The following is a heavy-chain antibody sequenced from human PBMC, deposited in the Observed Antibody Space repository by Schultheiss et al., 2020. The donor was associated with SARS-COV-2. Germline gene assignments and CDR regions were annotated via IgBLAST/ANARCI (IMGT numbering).Heavy chain of an antibody. CDR1: GYSISSGYY. D-gene: IGHD6-19*01. CDR2: INHSGST. V-gene: IGHV4-38-2*01. J-gene: IGHJ4*02. CDR3: ARTAVAGTASFDY. Sequence: LETLSLTCAVSGYSISSGYYWGWIRQPPGKGLEWIGEINHSGSTNYNPSLKSRVTISVDTSKNQFSLKLSSVTAADTAVYYCARTAVAGTASFDYWGQGTLVTVSS.